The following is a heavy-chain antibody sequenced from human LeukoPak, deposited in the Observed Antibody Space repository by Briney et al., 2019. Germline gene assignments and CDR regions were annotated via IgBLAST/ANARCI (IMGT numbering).Heavy chain of an antibody. Sequence: GGSLRLSCAASGFTANTKNMYWVRQAPGKGPEWVSSIKSDAGTDYADSVRGRFTTSRDDSKNTLYLQMNSLRVDDTAVYYCARRRGGFGEGDFDYWGQGTLVTVSS. CDR1: GFTANTKN. D-gene: IGHD3-10*01. V-gene: IGHV3-66*04. CDR3: ARRRGGFGEGDFDY. J-gene: IGHJ4*02. CDR2: IKSDAGT.